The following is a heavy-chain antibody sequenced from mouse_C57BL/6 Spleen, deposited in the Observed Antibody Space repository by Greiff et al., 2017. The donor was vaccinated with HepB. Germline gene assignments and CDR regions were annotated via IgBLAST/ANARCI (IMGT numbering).Heavy chain of an antibody. V-gene: IGHV1-26*01. J-gene: IGHJ2*01. Sequence: EVQLQQSGPELVKPGASVKISCKASGYTFTDYYMNWVKQSHGKSLEWIGDINPNNGGTSYNQKFKGKATLTVDKSSSTAYMELRSLTSEDSAVYYCASWHYGRGFDYWGQGTTLTVSS. CDR1: GYTFTDYY. CDR2: INPNNGGT. CDR3: ASWHYGRGFDY. D-gene: IGHD1-1*01.